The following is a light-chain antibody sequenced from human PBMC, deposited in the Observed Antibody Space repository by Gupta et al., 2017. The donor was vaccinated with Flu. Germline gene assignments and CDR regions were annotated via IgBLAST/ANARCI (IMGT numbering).Light chain of an antibody. CDR2: RND. CDR1: SSNIGSNT. J-gene: IGLJ3*02. Sequence: RVPFSCSGSSSNIGSNTVNWYLQLPGTAPKLLIYRNDQRPSGVPDRFSGSKSGTSASLAISGLQSEDEADYDCAAWDDSLNGPVFGGGTKLTV. V-gene: IGLV1-44*01. CDR3: AAWDDSLNGPV.